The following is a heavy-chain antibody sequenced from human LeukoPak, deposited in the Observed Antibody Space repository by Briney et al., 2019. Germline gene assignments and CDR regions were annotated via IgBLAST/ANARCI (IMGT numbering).Heavy chain of an antibody. CDR3: AKPRGEEWLVGLYDAFDI. D-gene: IGHD6-19*01. Sequence: GGSLRLSCAASGFTFSAYGMHWVRQTPGKGLEWVSVICGSDGSTYNADSVKGRFTISRDNSKNTLYLQMNSLRAEDTAVFYCAKPRGEEWLVGLYDAFDIWGQGTMVTVSS. CDR2: ICGSDGST. V-gene: IGHV3-NL1*01. CDR1: GFTFSAYG. J-gene: IGHJ3*02.